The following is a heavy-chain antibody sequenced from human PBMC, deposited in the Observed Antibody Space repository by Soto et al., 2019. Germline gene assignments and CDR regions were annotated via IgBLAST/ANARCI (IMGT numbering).Heavy chain of an antibody. V-gene: IGHV1-2*02. CDR3: ARGIAPGWFDP. J-gene: IGHJ5*02. CDR1: GYTFTGYY. Sequence: GASVKVSCKASGYTFTGYYMHWVRQAPGQGLEWMGWINPNSGSTNYAQKLQGRVTMTRDTSTSTAYMELRRLRSDDTAVYYCARGIAPGWFDPWGQGTLVTVSS. CDR2: INPNSGST.